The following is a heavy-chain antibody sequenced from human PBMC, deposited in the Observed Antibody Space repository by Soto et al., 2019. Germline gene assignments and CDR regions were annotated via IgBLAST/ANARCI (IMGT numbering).Heavy chain of an antibody. J-gene: IGHJ5*02. CDR2: IYYSGST. CDR1: GGSISSYY. V-gene: IGHV4-59*01. D-gene: IGHD3-10*01. CDR3: AREKIEYYYGSGSVNWFDP. Sequence: SETLSLTCTVSGGSISSYYWSWIRQPPGKGLEWIGYIYYSGSTNYNPSLKSRVTISVDTPKNQFSLKLSSVTAADTAVYYCAREKIEYYYGSGSVNWFDPWGQGTLVTVSS.